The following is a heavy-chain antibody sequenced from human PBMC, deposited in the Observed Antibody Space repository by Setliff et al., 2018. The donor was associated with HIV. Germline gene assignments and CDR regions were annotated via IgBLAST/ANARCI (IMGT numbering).Heavy chain of an antibody. CDR1: GASFSGYY. J-gene: IGHJ3*02. CDR2: IYYSGST. CDR3: ARDQYSGDIGYAFDI. V-gene: IGHV4-59*06. Sequence: SETLSLTCAVYGASFSGYYCNWIRQTPGKGLEWIGYIYYSGSTYYNPSLKSRVTISVDTSKNQFSLKLSSVTAADTAVYYCARDQYSGDIGYAFDIWGQGTMVTVSS. D-gene: IGHD5-12*01.